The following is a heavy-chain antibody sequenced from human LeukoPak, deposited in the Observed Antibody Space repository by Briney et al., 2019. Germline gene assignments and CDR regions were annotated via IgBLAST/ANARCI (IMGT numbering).Heavy chain of an antibody. CDR1: GGSISSYY. CDR3: ARGRTTGAFDI. V-gene: IGHV4-59*01. J-gene: IGHJ3*02. D-gene: IGHD1-7*01. Sequence: SETLSLTRPVSGGSISSYYWSGIGPPRGRGREWIGYIYYSGSTNYNPSLKSRVTISVDTSKNQYSLKLSSVTAADTAVYYCARGRTTGAFDIWGQGTMVTVSS. CDR2: IYYSGST.